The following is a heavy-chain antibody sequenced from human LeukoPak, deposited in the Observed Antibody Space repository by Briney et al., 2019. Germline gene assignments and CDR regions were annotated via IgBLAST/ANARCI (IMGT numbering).Heavy chain of an antibody. CDR2: INHNGNVN. D-gene: IGHD3-16*01. J-gene: IGHJ6*02. CDR1: GFTFSSYW. Sequence: PGGSVRLSCAASGFTFSSYWIHWARQAPGKGLEWVASINHNGNVNYYVDSVKGRFTISRDNAKNSLYLQMSNLRAEDTAVYFCARGGGLDVWGQGATVTVSS. CDR3: ARGGGLDV. V-gene: IGHV3-7*03.